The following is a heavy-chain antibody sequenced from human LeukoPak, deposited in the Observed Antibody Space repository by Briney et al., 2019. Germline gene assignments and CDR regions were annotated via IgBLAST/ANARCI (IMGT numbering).Heavy chain of an antibody. CDR2: IYTSGST. D-gene: IGHD3-10*01. Sequence: MTSETLSLTCTVSGGSISSGSYYWNWIRQPAGKGLEWIGRIYTSGSTNYNPSLKSRVTISVDTSKNQFSLKLSSVTAADTAVYYCARGWSGYYGSGSLDPWGQGTLVTVSS. CDR3: ARGWSGYYGSGSLDP. J-gene: IGHJ5*02. CDR1: GGSISSGSYY. V-gene: IGHV4-61*02.